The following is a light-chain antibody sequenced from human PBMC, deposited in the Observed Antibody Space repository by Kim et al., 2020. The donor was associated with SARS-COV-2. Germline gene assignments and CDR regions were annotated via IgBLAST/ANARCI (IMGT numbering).Light chain of an antibody. Sequence: SPGERATLSCRASQSSSSNYLAWHQQKPGQAPRLLIHGASSRATGIPDRFSGSGSGTDFTLTINRLEPEDFAVFYCQQYGSSPPTFGQGTKVEIK. CDR2: GAS. V-gene: IGKV3-20*01. CDR3: QQYGSSPPT. J-gene: IGKJ1*01. CDR1: QSSSSNY.